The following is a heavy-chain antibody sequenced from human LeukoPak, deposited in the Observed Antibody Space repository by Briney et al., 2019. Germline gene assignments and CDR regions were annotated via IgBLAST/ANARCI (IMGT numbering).Heavy chain of an antibody. J-gene: IGHJ4*02. V-gene: IGHV1-18*01. CDR3: ARDEGSGSHSLGY. CDR1: GYTFTNYG. Sequence: ASVRVSCKASGYTFTNYGIIWVRQAPGRGLEWMGWNSAYNDNTNYAQKFQGRVTMTTDTSTNTAYMELRSLTSDDTAVYYCARDEGSGSHSLGYWGQGTLVTVSS. D-gene: IGHD3-10*01. CDR2: NSAYNDNT.